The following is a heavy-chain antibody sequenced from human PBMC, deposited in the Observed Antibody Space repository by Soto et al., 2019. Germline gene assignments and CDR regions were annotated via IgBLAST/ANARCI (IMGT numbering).Heavy chain of an antibody. CDR1: GGSISSGDYY. D-gene: IGHD6-6*01. Sequence: QVQLQESGPGLVKPSQTLSLTCTVSGGSISSGDYYWSWIRQPPGKGLERIGYIYYGGSTYYNPSLKSRVTISVDTSKSQFSLKLSSVTAADTAVYYCARERPDGARLDPWGQGTLVTVSS. V-gene: IGHV4-30-4*01. J-gene: IGHJ5*02. CDR2: IYYGGST. CDR3: ARERPDGARLDP.